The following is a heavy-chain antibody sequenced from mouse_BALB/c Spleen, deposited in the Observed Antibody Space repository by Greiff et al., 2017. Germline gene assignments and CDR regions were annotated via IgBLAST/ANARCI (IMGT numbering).Heavy chain of an antibody. D-gene: IGHD3-3*01. V-gene: IGHV1-14*01. CDR3: ARGDWPYYFDY. CDR2: INPYNDGT. Sequence: VQLKESGPELVKPGASVKMSCKASGYTFTSYVMHWVKQKPGQGLEWIGYINPYNDGTKYNEKFKGKATLTSDKSSSTAYMELSSLTSEDSAVYYCARGDWPYYFDYWGQGTTLTVAS. J-gene: IGHJ2*01. CDR1: GYTFTSYV.